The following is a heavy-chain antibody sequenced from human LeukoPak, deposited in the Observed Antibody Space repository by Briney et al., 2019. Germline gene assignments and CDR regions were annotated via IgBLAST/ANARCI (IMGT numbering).Heavy chain of an antibody. D-gene: IGHD1-26*01. V-gene: IGHV3-30*02. CDR2: IWYDGSNK. J-gene: IGHJ3*02. Sequence: GGSLRLSCAASGFTFSSYGMHWVRQAPGKGLEWVAVIWYDGSNKYYADSVKGRFTISRDNSKNTLYLQMNSLRAEDTAVYYCAKDSRLVGATFDAFDIWGQGTMVTVSS. CDR3: AKDSRLVGATFDAFDI. CDR1: GFTFSSYG.